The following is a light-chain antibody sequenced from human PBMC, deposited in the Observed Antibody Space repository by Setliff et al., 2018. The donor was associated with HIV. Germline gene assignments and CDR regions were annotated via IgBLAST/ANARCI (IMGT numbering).Light chain of an antibody. Sequence: QSALAQAASVSGSPGQSITISCTGSSSDVGGYNYVSWYQQHPGKAPKLMIYEVRNRPSGVSNRFSGSKSGNTASLTISGLQAEGEADYYCSSYTSSTTRVFGTGTKVT. CDR1: SSDVGGYNY. V-gene: IGLV2-14*01. CDR2: EVR. CDR3: SSYTSSTTRV. J-gene: IGLJ1*01.